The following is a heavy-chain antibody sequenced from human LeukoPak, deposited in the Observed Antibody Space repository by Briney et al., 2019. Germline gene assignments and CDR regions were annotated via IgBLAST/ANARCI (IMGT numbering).Heavy chain of an antibody. V-gene: IGHV3-21*01. CDR3: ARDLHIVVVPAAIGY. Sequence: GGSLRLSCAASGFTFSSYSMNWVRKAPGKGLEWVSSISSSSSYIYYADSVKGRFTISRDNAKNSLYLQLNSPRAEDTAVYYCARDLHIVVVPAAIGYWGQGTLVTVSS. CDR1: GFTFSSYS. J-gene: IGHJ4*02. D-gene: IGHD2-2*01. CDR2: ISSSSSYI.